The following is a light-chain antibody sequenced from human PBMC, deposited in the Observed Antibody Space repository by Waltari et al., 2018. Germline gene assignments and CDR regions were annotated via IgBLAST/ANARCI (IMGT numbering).Light chain of an antibody. CDR2: DLT. V-gene: IGLV2-14*01. CDR1: NSDIGSYSY. CDR3: SSYTGRGTVI. Sequence: QSVLTQPASASGSPRQPITISCTGTNSDIGSYSYVSWYQQYPGKAPKLIIYDLTERPSGVSTRFSGSKSGNTASLTISGLQADDEADYFCSSYTGRGTVIFGRGTMVTVL. J-gene: IGLJ2*01.